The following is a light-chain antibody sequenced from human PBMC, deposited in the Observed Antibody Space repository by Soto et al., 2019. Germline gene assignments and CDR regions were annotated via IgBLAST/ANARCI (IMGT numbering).Light chain of an antibody. CDR3: QTWGTGLGV. V-gene: IGLV4-69*01. CDR2: LKSDGSH. CDR1: SGHSSYA. J-gene: IGLJ2*01. Sequence: QSVLTQSPSASASLGASVKLSCTLTSGHSSYAIAWHQQQPEKGPRYLMKLKSDGSHSKGDGIPDRFSGSSSGAERYLTISSLQSEDEADYYCQTWGTGLGVFGGGTQLTVL.